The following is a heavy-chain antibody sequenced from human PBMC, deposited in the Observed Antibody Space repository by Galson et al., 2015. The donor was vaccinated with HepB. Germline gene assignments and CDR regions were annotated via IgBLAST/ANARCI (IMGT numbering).Heavy chain of an antibody. CDR3: AKNSGSSWFVPYHFDS. CDR1: RFTFSNYV. D-gene: IGHD6-13*01. V-gene: IGHV3-23*01. J-gene: IGHJ4*02. Sequence: SLRLSCAASRFTFSNYVMNCVRQAPGKGLEWVSSISGSGGSTYYAGSVKGRFTISRDNSKNTLYLQMNSLRAEDTAVYYCAKNSGSSWFVPYHFDSWGQGTLVTVSS. CDR2: ISGSGGST.